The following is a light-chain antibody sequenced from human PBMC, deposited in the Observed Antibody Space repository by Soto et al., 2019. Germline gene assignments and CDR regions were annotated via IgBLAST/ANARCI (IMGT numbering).Light chain of an antibody. Sequence: EIVLTQSPATLSLSPGERATLSCRASQSISSDLAWYQQKPGQAPRLFIYDASSRVTRITVWFRGSGSGTDFTLTISTLEPEDFAVYYCQQRSSWPRTFGQGTKVDIK. CDR1: QSISSD. CDR3: QQRSSWPRT. CDR2: DAS. V-gene: IGKV3-11*01. J-gene: IGKJ1*01.